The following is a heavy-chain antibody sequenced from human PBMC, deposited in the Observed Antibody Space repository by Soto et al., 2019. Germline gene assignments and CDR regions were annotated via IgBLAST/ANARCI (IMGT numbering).Heavy chain of an antibody. CDR2: IYYSGST. CDR3: ARAYYGSGNRRFDP. D-gene: IGHD3-10*01. V-gene: IGHV4-31*03. CDR1: GGSISSGGYY. Sequence: QVQLQESGPGLVKPSQTLSLTCTVSGGSISSGGYYWSWIRQHPGKGLEWIGYIYYSGSTYYNPPLKSRVTXXVXTXXNQFSLKLSSVTAADTAVYYCARAYYGSGNRRFDPWGQGTLVTVSS. J-gene: IGHJ5*02.